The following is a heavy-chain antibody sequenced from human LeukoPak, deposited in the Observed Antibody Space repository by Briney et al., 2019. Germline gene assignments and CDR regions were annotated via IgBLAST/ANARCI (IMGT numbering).Heavy chain of an antibody. V-gene: IGHV1-3*01. D-gene: IGHD1-26*01. CDR2: INAGNGNT. J-gene: IGHJ4*02. CDR3: ARDILREWELDA. Sequence: ASVKVSCKASGYTFTNYAMHWVRQPPGQRLEWMGWINAGNGNTKYSQKFQGRVTITRDTSASTAYMELSSLRSEDTAVYYCARDILREWELDAWGQGTLVTVSS. CDR1: GYTFTNYA.